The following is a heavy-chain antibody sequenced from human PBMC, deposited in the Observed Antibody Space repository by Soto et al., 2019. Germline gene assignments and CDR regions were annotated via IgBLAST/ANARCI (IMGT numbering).Heavy chain of an antibody. Sequence: ASVKVSCKGSGNTFTYVYLHWVRQAPGQGFEWMGRISPKSGGTNYAQKFQGRVSMTWDTSLKTAYMELSSLMSEDTAVYYCARPPGYISDWYYFDLWGQGTQVTVSS. CDR1: GNTFTYVY. V-gene: IGHV1-2*02. J-gene: IGHJ4*02. D-gene: IGHD3-9*01. CDR2: ISPKSGGT. CDR3: ARPPGYISDWYYFDL.